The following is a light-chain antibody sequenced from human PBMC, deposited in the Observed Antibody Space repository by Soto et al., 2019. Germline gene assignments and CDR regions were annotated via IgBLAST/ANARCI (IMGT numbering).Light chain of an antibody. V-gene: IGLV2-23*01. CDR2: EGS. CDR3: CSYAGNSTWV. J-gene: IGLJ3*02. CDR1: SSDVGSYSL. Sequence: QSALTQPASVSGSPGQSITISCTGTSSDVGSYSLVSWYQQHPGKAPKLMIYEGSKWPSGVSNRFSGSKSGNTASLTISGLQAEDEADYYCCSYAGNSTWVFGGGTKLTVL.